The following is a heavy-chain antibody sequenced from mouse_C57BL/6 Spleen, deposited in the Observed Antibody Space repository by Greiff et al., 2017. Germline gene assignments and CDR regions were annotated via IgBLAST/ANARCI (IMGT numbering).Heavy chain of an antibody. CDR1: GYAFSSSW. Sequence: VQLQQSGPELVKPGASVKISCKASGYAFSSSWMNWVKQRPGKGLEWIGRIYPGDGDTNYNGKFKGKATLTADKSSSTAYMQLSSLTSEDSAVYFCARFVGGFDYWGQGTTLTVSS. J-gene: IGHJ2*01. V-gene: IGHV1-82*01. D-gene: IGHD1-1*02. CDR3: ARFVGGFDY. CDR2: IYPGDGDT.